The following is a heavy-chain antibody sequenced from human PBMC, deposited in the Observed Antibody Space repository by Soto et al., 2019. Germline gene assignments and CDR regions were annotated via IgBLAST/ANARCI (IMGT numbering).Heavy chain of an antibody. V-gene: IGHV1-24*01. D-gene: IGHD3-3*01. J-gene: IGHJ6*04. Sequence: QVQLVQSGAEVKKPGASVKVSCKVSGYTLTELSMDWVRQAPGKGLEWMGGFDPEDGERIYAQKFQGRVTMTEDTSTDTAYMELSSLRSEDTAVYYCATVQPGQLRSLEWLWVGPLDVWGKGTTVTVSS. CDR1: GYTLTELS. CDR2: FDPEDGER. CDR3: ATVQPGQLRSLEWLWVGPLDV.